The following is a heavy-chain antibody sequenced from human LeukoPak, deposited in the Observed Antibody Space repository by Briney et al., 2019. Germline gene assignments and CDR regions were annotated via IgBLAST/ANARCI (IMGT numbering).Heavy chain of an antibody. CDR3: ARGGYTYYFDY. Sequence: GGSLRLSFAASGFTFSSYEMNWVRQAPGKGLEWVSYISSSGSTIYYADSVKGRFTISRDNAKNSLYLQMNSLRAEDTAVYYCARGGYTYYFDYWGQGTLVTVSS. V-gene: IGHV3-48*03. CDR1: GFTFSSYE. J-gene: IGHJ4*02. D-gene: IGHD3-16*02. CDR2: ISSSGSTI.